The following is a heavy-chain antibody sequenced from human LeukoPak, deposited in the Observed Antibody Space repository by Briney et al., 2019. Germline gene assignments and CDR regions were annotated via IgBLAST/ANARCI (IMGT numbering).Heavy chain of an antibody. CDR1: GGTFSSYA. CDR3: ARASKDSSSWYYYYYMDV. V-gene: IGHV1-69*05. Sequence: ASVKVSCKASGGTFSSYAISWVRQAPGQGLEWMGGIIPIFGTANYAQKFQGRVTITTDESTSTACMELSSLRSEDTAVYYCARASKDSSSWYYYYYMDVWGKGTTVTVSS. CDR2: IIPIFGTA. J-gene: IGHJ6*03. D-gene: IGHD6-13*01.